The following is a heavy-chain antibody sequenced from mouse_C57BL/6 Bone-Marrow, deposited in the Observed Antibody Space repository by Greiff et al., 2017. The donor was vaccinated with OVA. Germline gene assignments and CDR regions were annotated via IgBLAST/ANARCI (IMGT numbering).Heavy chain of an antibody. CDR3: ARGENYVGSSYRDYFGY. CDR1: GYSFTSYY. V-gene: IGHV1-66*01. Sequence: VQLQQSGPELVKPGASVKISCKASGYSFTSYYIHWVKQRPGQGLEWIGWIYPGSGNTKYNEKFKGKATLTADTSSSTAYMQLSSLTSEDSAVYYCARGENYVGSSYRDYFGYWGQGTTLTVSS. D-gene: IGHD1-1*01. J-gene: IGHJ2*01. CDR2: IYPGSGNT.